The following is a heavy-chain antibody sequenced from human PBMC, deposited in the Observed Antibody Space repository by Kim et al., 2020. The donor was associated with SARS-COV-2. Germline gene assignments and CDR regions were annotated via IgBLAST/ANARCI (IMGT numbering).Heavy chain of an antibody. D-gene: IGHD6-19*01. CDR1: GFTFSSYA. J-gene: IGHJ4*02. CDR3: AKRYSSGWYEGSADY. Sequence: GGSMRLSCAASGFTFSSYAMSWVRQAPGKGLEWVSAISGSGGSTYYADSVKGRFTISRDNSKNTLYLQMNSLRAEDTAVYYCAKRYSSGWYEGSADYWGQGTLVTVSS. CDR2: ISGSGGST. V-gene: IGHV3-23*01.